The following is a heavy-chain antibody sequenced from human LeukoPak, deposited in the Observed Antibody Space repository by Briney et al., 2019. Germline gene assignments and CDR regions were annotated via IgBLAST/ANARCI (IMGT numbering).Heavy chain of an antibody. CDR1: GGSISSGGYY. D-gene: IGHD2-2*01. CDR3: ARSGCSSTSYYPPPGRLDP. Sequence: PSQTLSLTCTVSGGSISSGGYYWSWIRQHPGKGLEWIGYIYYSGSTYYNPSLKSRVTISVDTSKNQFSLKLSSVTAADTAVYYCARSGCSSTSYYPPPGRLDPWGQGTLVTVSS. V-gene: IGHV4-31*03. J-gene: IGHJ5*02. CDR2: IYYSGST.